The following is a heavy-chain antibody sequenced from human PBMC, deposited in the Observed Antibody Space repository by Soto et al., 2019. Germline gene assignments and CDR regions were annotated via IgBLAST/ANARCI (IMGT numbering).Heavy chain of an antibody. CDR3: RAGAHIASAGKLAKIPLRPHNWFDP. CDR2: ISGSGGST. D-gene: IGHD6-13*01. Sequence: EVQLLESGGGLVQPGGSLRLSCAASGFTFSSYAMSWVRQAPGKGLEWVSAISGSGGSTYYADSVKGRFTISRDNSKNTLYRQLHSESAEDTAVYYCRAGAHIASAGKLAKIPLRPHNWFDPWGQGTLVTVSS. CDR1: GFTFSSYA. V-gene: IGHV3-23*01. J-gene: IGHJ5*02.